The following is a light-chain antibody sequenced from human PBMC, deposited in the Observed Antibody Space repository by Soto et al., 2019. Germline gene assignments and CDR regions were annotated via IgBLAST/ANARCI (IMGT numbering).Light chain of an antibody. CDR3: YSYAGSSTYV. J-gene: IGLJ1*01. Sequence: QSALTQPASVSGSPGQSITIACTGTSSDVGSYNLVSWYQQHPGKAPKLMIYEGSKRPSGVSNRFSGSKSGNTASLTISGLQAEDDADYYCYSYAGSSTYVFGTGTKSPS. CDR1: SSDVGSYNL. CDR2: EGS. V-gene: IGLV2-23*01.